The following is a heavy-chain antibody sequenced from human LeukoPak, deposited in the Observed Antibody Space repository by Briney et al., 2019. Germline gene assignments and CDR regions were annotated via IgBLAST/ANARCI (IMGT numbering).Heavy chain of an antibody. J-gene: IGHJ4*02. V-gene: IGHV3-53*03. CDR2: IASDGTI. CDR3: ATVYSSSWYNY. D-gene: IGHD6-13*01. CDR1: GFILSTSE. Sequence: GGSLRLSCVASGFILSTSEMNWVRQAPGKGLEWVSFIASDGTIYYADSVKGRFTISRDNSKNTLYLQMNSLRAEDTAVYYCATVYSSSWYNYWGQGTLVTVSS.